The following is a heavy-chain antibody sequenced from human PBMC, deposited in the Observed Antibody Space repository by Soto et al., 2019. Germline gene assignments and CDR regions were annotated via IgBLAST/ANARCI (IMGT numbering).Heavy chain of an antibody. J-gene: IGHJ6*03. Sequence: EVQLVESGGGLVQPGGSLRLSCAASGFTFSSYWMSWVRQAPGKGLEWVANIKQDGSEKYNVDSVKGRFTISRDNAKNSLYLQMNSLRAEDTAVYYCARALAARQGDVYYYYYYMDVWGKGTTVTVSS. CDR2: IKQDGSEK. V-gene: IGHV3-7*01. CDR1: GFTFSSYW. CDR3: ARALAARQGDVYYYYYYMDV. D-gene: IGHD6-6*01.